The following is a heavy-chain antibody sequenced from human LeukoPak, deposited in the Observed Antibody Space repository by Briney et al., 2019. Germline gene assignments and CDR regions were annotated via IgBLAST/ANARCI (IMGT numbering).Heavy chain of an antibody. CDR1: GFTFNSYL. Sequence: GGSLRLSCAASGFTFNSYLMDWVRQAPGKGLVWVSRINGDGGTPSYADSVKGRFTISRDNAKNTLYLQMNSLRAEDTAVYYCTRDSGGQRRYFDLWRRGTLVTVSS. J-gene: IGHJ2*01. D-gene: IGHD3-16*01. V-gene: IGHV3-74*01. CDR2: INGDGGTP. CDR3: TRDSGGQRRYFDL.